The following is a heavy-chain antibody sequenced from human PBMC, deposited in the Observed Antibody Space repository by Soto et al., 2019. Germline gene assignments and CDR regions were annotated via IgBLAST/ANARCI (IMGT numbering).Heavy chain of an antibody. CDR3: ARHGDSAYSSSSAFDY. D-gene: IGHD6-6*01. V-gene: IGHV3-7*03. J-gene: IGHJ4*02. CDR1: GFTFSSYW. Sequence: GGSLRLSCAASGFTFSSYWMSWVRQAPGKGLEWVANIKQDGSEKYYVDSVKGRFTISRDNAKNSLYLQMNSLRAEDTAVYYCARHGDSAYSSSSAFDYWGQGTLVTVSS. CDR2: IKQDGSEK.